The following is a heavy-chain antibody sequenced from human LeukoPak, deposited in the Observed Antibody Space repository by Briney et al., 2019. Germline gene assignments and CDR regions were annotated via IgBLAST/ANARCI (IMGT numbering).Heavy chain of an antibody. CDR1: GFTFSDYN. CDR2: ISRSGSTK. Sequence: GGSLRLSCAASGFTFSDYNMRWIRQAQGEGREWVSSISRSGSTKYYADTVKGRFTISRDNAKNSLFLQMNSLRAEDTAVYYCARVLRYCSGGNCYSGGLGYMGVWGKGATVTISS. D-gene: IGHD2-15*01. J-gene: IGHJ6*03. V-gene: IGHV3-11*01. CDR3: ARVLRYCSGGNCYSGGLGYMGV.